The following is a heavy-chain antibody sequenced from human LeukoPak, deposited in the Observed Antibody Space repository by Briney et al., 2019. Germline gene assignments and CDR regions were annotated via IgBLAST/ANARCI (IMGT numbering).Heavy chain of an antibody. J-gene: IGHJ6*02. CDR1: GYTFTSYA. CDR2: INTNTGNP. Sequence: GASVKVSCKASGYTFTSYAMNWVRQAPGQGLEWMGWINTNTGNPTYAQGFTGRFVFSLDTSVSTAYLQISSLKAEDTAVYYCARKYCSGGSCYSYYYYGMDVWGQGTTVTVSS. CDR3: ARKYCSGGSCYSYYYYGMDV. D-gene: IGHD2-15*01. V-gene: IGHV7-4-1*02.